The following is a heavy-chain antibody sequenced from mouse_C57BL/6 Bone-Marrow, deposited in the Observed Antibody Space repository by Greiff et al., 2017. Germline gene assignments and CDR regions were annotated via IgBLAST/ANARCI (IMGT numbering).Heavy chain of an antibody. D-gene: IGHD1-1*01. J-gene: IGHJ4*01. V-gene: IGHV5-16*01. CDR1: GFTFSDYY. Sequence: EVKLVESEGGLVQPGSSMKLSCTASGFTFSDYYMAWVRQVPEKGLEWVANINYDGSSTYYLDSLKSRFIISRDNAKNILYLQMSSLKSEDTATYYCARVTTVYYAMDYWGQGTSVTVSS. CDR2: INYDGSST. CDR3: ARVTTVYYAMDY.